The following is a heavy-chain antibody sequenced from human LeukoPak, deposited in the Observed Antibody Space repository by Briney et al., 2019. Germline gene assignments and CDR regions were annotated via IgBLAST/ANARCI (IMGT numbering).Heavy chain of an antibody. J-gene: IGHJ4*02. D-gene: IGHD3-22*01. CDR1: GFTVSSNY. V-gene: IGHV3-53*01. CDR3: VRDDDRPDNGLDY. Sequence: GGSLRLSCAASGFTVSSNYMSWVRQVPGKGLEWVSVIYSGGSTYYADSVKGRFTISRDNSKNTLYLQMNSLRAEDTAVYYCVRDDDRPDNGLDYWGQGTQVTVSS. CDR2: IYSGGST.